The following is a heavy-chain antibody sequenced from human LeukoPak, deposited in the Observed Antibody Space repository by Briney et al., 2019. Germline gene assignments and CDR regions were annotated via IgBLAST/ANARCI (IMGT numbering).Heavy chain of an antibody. D-gene: IGHD6-13*01. Sequence: QPGGSLRLSCAASGFTFSSYWMHWVRHAPGKGLVWVSRINSGGSSTSYADSVKGRSTISRDNAKNTLYLQMNSLRAEDTAVYYCARGIAAAGPWGQGTMVTVFS. J-gene: IGHJ3*01. V-gene: IGHV3-74*01. CDR1: GFTFSSYW. CDR3: ARGIAAAGP. CDR2: INSGGSST.